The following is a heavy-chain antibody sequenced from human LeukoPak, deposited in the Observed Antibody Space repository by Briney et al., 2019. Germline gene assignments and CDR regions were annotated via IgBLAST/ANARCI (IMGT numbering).Heavy chain of an antibody. CDR3: AREAPRRGETRDGYR. J-gene: IGHJ4*02. Sequence: GSLRLSCAASGFTFSNYWMNWVRQAPGKGLECLANIKQDGSETYYADSVKGRFTISRDNAKNSLYLQMNSLRAEDTAVYYCAREAPRRGETRDGYRWGQGTLVTVSS. CDR2: IKQDGSET. CDR1: GFTFSNYW. D-gene: IGHD5-24*01. V-gene: IGHV3-7*01.